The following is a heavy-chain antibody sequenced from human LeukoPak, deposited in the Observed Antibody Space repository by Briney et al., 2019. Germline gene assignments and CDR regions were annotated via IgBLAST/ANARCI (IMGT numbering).Heavy chain of an antibody. CDR2: IYYSGST. D-gene: IGHD3-22*01. CDR1: GGSISSSSYY. V-gene: IGHV4-39*07. J-gene: IGHJ4*02. Sequence: SETLSLTCTVSGGSISSSSYYWGWIRQPPGKGLEWIGSIYYSGSTYYNPSLKSRVTISVDTSKNQFSLKLSSVTAADTAVYYCARDPTEDYYDSSGPYYFDYWGQGTLVTVSS. CDR3: ARDPTEDYYDSSGPYYFDY.